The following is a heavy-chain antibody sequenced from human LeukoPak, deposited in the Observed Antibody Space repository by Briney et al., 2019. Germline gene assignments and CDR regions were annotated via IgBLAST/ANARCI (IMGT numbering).Heavy chain of an antibody. CDR1: GFTFSSYG. Sequence: PGGSLRLSCAASGFTFSSYGMHWVRQAPGKGLEWVAFIRYDGSNKYYADSVKGRFTISRDNSKNTLYLQMNSLRAEDTAVYYCAKDFRARSGGSCYDYWGQGTLVTVSS. J-gene: IGHJ4*02. D-gene: IGHD2-15*01. CDR2: IRYDGSNK. CDR3: AKDFRARSGGSCYDY. V-gene: IGHV3-30*02.